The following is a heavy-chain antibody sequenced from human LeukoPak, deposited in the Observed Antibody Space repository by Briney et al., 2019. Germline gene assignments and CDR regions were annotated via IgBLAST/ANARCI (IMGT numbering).Heavy chain of an antibody. CDR1: GGSISSSSYY. CDR2: IYYSGST. J-gene: IGHJ5*02. D-gene: IGHD2-15*01. V-gene: IGHV4-39*01. CDR3: ARHVIVVVVAASPIRPATFDP. Sequence: SETLSLTCTVSGGSISSSSYYWGWIRQPPGKGLEWIGSIYYSGSTYYNPSLKSRVTISVDTSKNQFSLKLSSVTAADTAVYYCARHVIVVVVAASPIRPATFDPWGQGTLVTVSS.